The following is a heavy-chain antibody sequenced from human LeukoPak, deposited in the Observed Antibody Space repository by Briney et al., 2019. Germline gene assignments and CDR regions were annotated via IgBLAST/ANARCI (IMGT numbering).Heavy chain of an antibody. Sequence: GGSLRLSCAASGFTVSSYYMSWVRQAPGKGLEWVSLIYTDGRTYYADSVKGRFTISRDNSKNTLYLQMNSLRAEDTAVFYCARGLFDSDGYYFDYWGQGTLVTVSS. CDR3: ARGLFDSDGYYFDY. V-gene: IGHV3-66*01. J-gene: IGHJ4*02. D-gene: IGHD3-22*01. CDR1: GFTVSSYY. CDR2: IYTDGRT.